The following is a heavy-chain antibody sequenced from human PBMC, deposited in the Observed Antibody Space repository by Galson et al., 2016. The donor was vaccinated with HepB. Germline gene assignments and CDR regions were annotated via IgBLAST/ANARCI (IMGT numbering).Heavy chain of an antibody. Sequence: SETLSLTCGVSGGSISTSYWSWIRQPPGKGLEWIGYIHYTGTTNYNPSLKSRVPLSLDTSSNQISLKLTAMTAADPAVYCCVAGTAPRPGYWGQGILVTVSS. CDR2: IHYTGTT. CDR3: VAGTAPRPGY. V-gene: IGHV4-59*01. CDR1: GGSISTSY. J-gene: IGHJ4*02. D-gene: IGHD1-14*01.